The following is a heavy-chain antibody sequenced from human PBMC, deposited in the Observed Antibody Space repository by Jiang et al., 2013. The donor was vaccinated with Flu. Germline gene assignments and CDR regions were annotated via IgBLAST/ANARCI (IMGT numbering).Heavy chain of an antibody. CDR3: ARGDTLRFLEW. CDR2: INHSGST. V-gene: IGHV4-34*01. CDR1: GGSFSGYY. J-gene: IGHJ4*02. Sequence: LLKPSETLSLTCAVYGGSFSGYYWSWIRQPPGKGLEWIGEINHSGSTNYNPSLKSRVTISVDTSENQFSLKLSSVTAADTAVYYCARGDTLRFLEWWDQGTLVTVSS. D-gene: IGHD3-3*01.